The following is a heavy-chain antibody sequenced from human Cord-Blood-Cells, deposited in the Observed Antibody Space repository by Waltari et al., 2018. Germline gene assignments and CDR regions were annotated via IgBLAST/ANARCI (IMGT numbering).Heavy chain of an antibody. CDR2: IIPIFGTA. CDR3: ARRCSGGSCYSDYYYGMDV. CDR1: GGTFSSYA. D-gene: IGHD2-15*01. V-gene: IGHV1-69*01. Sequence: QVQLVQSGAEVKKPGSSVKVSCKASGGTFSSYAISWVRQAPGQGLEWMGGIIPIFGTANYAQKFQGRVTITADESTSTAYMELSSLRSEDTAVYYCARRCSGGSCYSDYYYGMDVWGQGTTFTVSS. J-gene: IGHJ6*02.